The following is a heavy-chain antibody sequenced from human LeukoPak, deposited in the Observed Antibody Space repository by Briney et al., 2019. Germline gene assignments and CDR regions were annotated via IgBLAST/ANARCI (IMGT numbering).Heavy chain of an antibody. CDR1: GGSISSYY. Sequence: SETLSLTCTVSGGSISSYYWSWIRQPAGKGLEWIGRIYTSGSTNYNPSLKSRVTMSVDTSKNQFSLKLSSVTAADTAVYYCASSAVYDILTGYYDAFDIWGQGTVVTVSS. CDR3: ASSAVYDILTGYYDAFDI. J-gene: IGHJ3*02. D-gene: IGHD3-9*01. V-gene: IGHV4-4*07. CDR2: IYTSGST.